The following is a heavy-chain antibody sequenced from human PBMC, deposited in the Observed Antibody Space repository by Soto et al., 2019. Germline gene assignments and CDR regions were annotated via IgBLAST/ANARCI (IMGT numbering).Heavy chain of an antibody. D-gene: IGHD3-16*01. Sequence: GGSLGLSCSASGFTFSSYVMNWVRQAPGKGLEYVSGITSNGGSTFYADSVKGRFIISRDNFQNTLYLQMNSLRAEDTAVYYCAKDGWGEYYFDYWGQGTLVTVSS. CDR3: AKDGWGEYYFDY. CDR2: ITSNGGST. V-gene: IGHV3-64*04. J-gene: IGHJ4*02. CDR1: GFTFSSYV.